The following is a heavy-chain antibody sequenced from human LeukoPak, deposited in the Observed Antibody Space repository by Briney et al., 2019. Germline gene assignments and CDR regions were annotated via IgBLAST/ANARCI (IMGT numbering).Heavy chain of an antibody. J-gene: IGHJ4*02. CDR3: ARGGDYYGSGIPFDY. V-gene: IGHV4-34*01. Sequence: SETLSLTCAVYGGSFSGYQRSWIRQPPGKGLEWIGEINHSGSTNYSPSLKSRLTISQDTSQNQFSLKLSSVTAADTAVYYCARGGDYYGSGIPFDYWGQGTLVTVSS. D-gene: IGHD3-10*01. CDR2: INHSGST. CDR1: GGSFSGYQ.